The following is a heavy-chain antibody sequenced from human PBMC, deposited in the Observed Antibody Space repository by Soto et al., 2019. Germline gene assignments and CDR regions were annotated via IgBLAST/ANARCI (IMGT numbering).Heavy chain of an antibody. Sequence: SETLSLTCTVSGGSISSGGYYWSWIRQHPGKGLEWIGYIYYSGSTNYNPSLKSRVTISVDTSKNQFSLKLSSVTAADTAVYYCARRNYYYYYMDVWGKGTTVTVSS. V-gene: IGHV4-61*08. CDR1: GGSISSGGYY. J-gene: IGHJ6*03. CDR2: IYYSGST. CDR3: ARRNYYYYYMDV.